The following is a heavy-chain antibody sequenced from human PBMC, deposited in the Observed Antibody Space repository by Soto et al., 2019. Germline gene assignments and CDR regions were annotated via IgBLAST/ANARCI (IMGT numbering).Heavy chain of an antibody. V-gene: IGHV3-73*01. J-gene: IGHJ3*02. CDR3: TARGYVYCSGGSCYSFSYGAFDI. CDR2: IRSKANSYAT. CDR1: GFTFSGSA. Sequence: GGSLRLSCAASGFTFSGSAMHWVRQASGKGLEWVGRIRSKANSYATAYAASVKGRFTISRDDSKNTAYLQMNSLKTEDTAVYYCTARGYVYCSGGSCYSFSYGAFDIWGQGTMVTVSS. D-gene: IGHD2-15*01.